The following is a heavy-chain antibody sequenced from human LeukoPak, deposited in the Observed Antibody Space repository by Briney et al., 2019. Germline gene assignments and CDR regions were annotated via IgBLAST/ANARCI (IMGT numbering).Heavy chain of an antibody. Sequence: PSQTLSLTCTVSGGSISSGGYYWSWIRQHPGKGLEGIGYIYYSGSTYYNPSLKRRVTISVDTSKNQFSLKLSSVPAADTAVYSCARETQGSGWFYYYYGMDVWGQGTTVTVSS. J-gene: IGHJ6*02. CDR1: GGSISSGGYY. V-gene: IGHV4-31*03. D-gene: IGHD6-19*01. CDR2: IYYSGST. CDR3: ARETQGSGWFYYYYGMDV.